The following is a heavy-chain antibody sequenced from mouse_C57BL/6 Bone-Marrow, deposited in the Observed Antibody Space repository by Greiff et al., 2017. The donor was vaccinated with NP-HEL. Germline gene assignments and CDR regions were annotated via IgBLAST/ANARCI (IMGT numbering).Heavy chain of an antibody. Sequence: VKLVESGAELARPGASVKLSCKASGYTFTSYGISWVKQRTGQGLAWIGEIYPRSGNTYYNEKFKGKATLTADKSSSTAYMELRSLTSEDSAVYFCARPYYGNYAWFAYWGQGTLVTVSA. J-gene: IGHJ3*01. D-gene: IGHD2-10*01. CDR1: GYTFTSYG. CDR3: ARPYYGNYAWFAY. CDR2: IYPRSGNT. V-gene: IGHV1-81*01.